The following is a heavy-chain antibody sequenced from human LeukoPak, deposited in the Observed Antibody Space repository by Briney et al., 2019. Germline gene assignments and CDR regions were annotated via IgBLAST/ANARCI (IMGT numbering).Heavy chain of an antibody. CDR1: GFTFSSYG. CDR3: AKDLDGSGSSYYYYGMDV. J-gene: IGHJ6*04. D-gene: IGHD3-10*01. CDR2: ISYDGSNK. Sequence: GGSLRLSCAASGFTFSSYGMHWVRQAPGKGLEWVAVISYDGSNKYYADSVKGRFTISRDNSKNTLYLQMNSLRAEDTAVYYCAKDLDGSGSSYYYYGMDVWGKGTTVTVSS. V-gene: IGHV3-30*18.